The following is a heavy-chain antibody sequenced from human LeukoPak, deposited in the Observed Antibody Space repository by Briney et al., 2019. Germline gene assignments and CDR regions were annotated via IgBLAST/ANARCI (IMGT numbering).Heavy chain of an antibody. Sequence: GGSLRLSCAASGFTFSTYWMSWARQAPGKGLEWVANIKKDGSEIYYVDSVKGRFTISRDNAKNSLYLQMNSLRAEDTAVYYCARAQGYFDYWGQGTLVTVSS. V-gene: IGHV3-7*01. CDR2: IKKDGSEI. J-gene: IGHJ4*02. CDR1: GFTFSTYW. CDR3: ARAQGYFDY.